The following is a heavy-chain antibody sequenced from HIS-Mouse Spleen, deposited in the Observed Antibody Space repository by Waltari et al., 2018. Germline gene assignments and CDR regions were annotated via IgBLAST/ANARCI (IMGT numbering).Heavy chain of an antibody. CDR3: ARIGSHRRGYSYGYWFDP. Sequence: QVQLVQSGAEVKKPGASVKVSCKASGYTFTSYDINWVRQATGQGLEWMGWMNTNRGNTGYAQKFQGRVTMTRNTSISKAYMELSSLRSEDTAVYYCARIGSHRRGYSYGYWFDPWGQGTLVTVSS. CDR2: MNTNRGNT. J-gene: IGHJ5*02. D-gene: IGHD5-18*01. V-gene: IGHV1-8*01. CDR1: GYTFTSYD.